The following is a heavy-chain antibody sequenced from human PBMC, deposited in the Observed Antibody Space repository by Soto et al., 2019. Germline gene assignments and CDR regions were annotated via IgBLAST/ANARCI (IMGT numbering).Heavy chain of an antibody. CDR1: GYTFTSYA. CDR3: ARNRGSYYTTQYYYYGMDV. Sequence: QVQLVQSGAEVKKPGASVKVSCKASGYTFTSYAMHWVRQAPGQRLEWMGWINAGNGNTKYSQKFQGRVTITRDTSGSTAYMELSSLRSEDTAVYYCARNRGSYYTTQYYYYGMDVWGQGTTGTVSS. CDR2: INAGNGNT. D-gene: IGHD1-26*01. V-gene: IGHV1-3*01. J-gene: IGHJ6*02.